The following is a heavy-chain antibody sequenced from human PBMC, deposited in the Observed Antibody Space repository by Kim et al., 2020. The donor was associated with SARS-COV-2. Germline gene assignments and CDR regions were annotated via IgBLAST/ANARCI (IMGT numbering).Heavy chain of an antibody. Sequence: SETLPLTCAVSGGSISSSNWWSWVRQPPGKGLEWIGEIYHSGSTNYNPSLKSRVTISVDKSKNQFSLKLSSVTAADTAVYYCARRVRITIFGVVTYFDYWGQGTLVTVSS. J-gene: IGHJ4*02. CDR3: ARRVRITIFGVVTYFDY. D-gene: IGHD3-3*01. V-gene: IGHV4-4*02. CDR2: IYHSGST. CDR1: GGSISSSNW.